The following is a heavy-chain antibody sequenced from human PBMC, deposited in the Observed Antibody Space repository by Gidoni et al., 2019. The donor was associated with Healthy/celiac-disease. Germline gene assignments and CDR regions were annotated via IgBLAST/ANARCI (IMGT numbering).Heavy chain of an antibody. J-gene: IGHJ4*02. CDR1: GGSFSGYY. V-gene: IGHV4-34*01. Sequence: QVQLQQWGAGLLKPSETLSLTCAVYGGSFSGYYWSWIRQPPGKGLEWIGEINHSGSTNYNPSLKSRVTITVDTSKNQFSLKLSSVTAADTAVYYCARAPDIAVAPGGVDYWGQGTLVTVSS. CDR3: ARAPDIAVAPGGVDY. CDR2: INHSGST. D-gene: IGHD6-19*01.